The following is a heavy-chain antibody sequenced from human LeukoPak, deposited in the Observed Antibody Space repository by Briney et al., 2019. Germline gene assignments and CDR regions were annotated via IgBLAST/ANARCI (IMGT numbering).Heavy chain of an antibody. CDR2: IYYSGST. D-gene: IGHD2-15*01. J-gene: IGHJ3*02. CDR3: ARHCSGGSCYSGHAFDI. CDR1: GGSISSYY. Sequence: PSETLSLTCTVSGGSISSYYWSWIRQPPGKGLEWIGYIYYSGSTNYNPSLKSRVTISVDTSKNQFPLKLSSVTAADTAVYYCARHCSGGSCYSGHAFDIWGQGTMVTVSS. V-gene: IGHV4-59*08.